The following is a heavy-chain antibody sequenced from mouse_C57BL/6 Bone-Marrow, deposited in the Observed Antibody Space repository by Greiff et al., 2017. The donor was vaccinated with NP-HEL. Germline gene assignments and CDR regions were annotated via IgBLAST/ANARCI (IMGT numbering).Heavy chain of an antibody. CDR3: ARRSSYVNAMDY. CDR1: GYTFTSYW. D-gene: IGHD1-1*01. Sequence: QVQLQQPGAELVKPGASVKLSCKASGYTFTSYWMQWVKQRPGQGLEWIGEIDPSDSYTNYNQKFKGKATLTVDTSSSTAYMQLSSLTSEDSAVYYCARRSSYVNAMDYWGQGTSVTVSS. CDR2: IDPSDSYT. V-gene: IGHV1-50*01. J-gene: IGHJ4*01.